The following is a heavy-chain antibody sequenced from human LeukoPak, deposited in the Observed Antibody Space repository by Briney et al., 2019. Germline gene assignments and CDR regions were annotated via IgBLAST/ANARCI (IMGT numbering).Heavy chain of an antibody. CDR2: INPNSGGT. CDR1: GYTFTGYY. V-gene: IGHV1-2*02. D-gene: IGHD3-3*01. Sequence: ASVKVSCKASGYTFTGYYMHWVRQAPGQGLEWMGWINPNSGGTNYAQKFQGRVTMTRDTSISTAYMELSRLRSDDTAVYYCAKARRIITTYYDFWSAPADWFDPWGQGTLVTVSS. CDR3: AKARRIITTYYDFWSAPADWFDP. J-gene: IGHJ5*02.